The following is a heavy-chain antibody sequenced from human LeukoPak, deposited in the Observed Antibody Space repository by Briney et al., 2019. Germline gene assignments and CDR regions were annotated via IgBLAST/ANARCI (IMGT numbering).Heavy chain of an antibody. CDR1: GFAFSSNW. Sequence: GGSLRLSCAASGFAFSSNWMHWVRQAPGKGLVWVSHISTDARTITYADFVKGRFTISRDNAKNTLHLQMNSLRAEDTALYYCVRGQETAWGLDYWGQGTLVTVSS. CDR2: ISTDARTI. CDR3: VRGQETAWGLDY. D-gene: IGHD3-16*01. J-gene: IGHJ4*02. V-gene: IGHV3-74*01.